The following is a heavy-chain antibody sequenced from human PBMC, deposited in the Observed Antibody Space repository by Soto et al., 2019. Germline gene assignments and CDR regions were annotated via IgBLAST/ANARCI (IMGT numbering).Heavy chain of an antibody. CDR3: ARDRYDSSGYRGAFDI. CDR2: ISGSGGST. D-gene: IGHD3-22*01. J-gene: IGHJ3*02. CDR1: GFTFSSYA. Sequence: PGGSLRLSCAASGFTFSSYAMSWVRQAPGKGLEWVSAISGSGGSTYYADSVKGRFTISRDNSKHTLYLQMNSLRAEDTAVYYCARDRYDSSGYRGAFDIWGQGTMVTVSS. V-gene: IGHV3-23*01.